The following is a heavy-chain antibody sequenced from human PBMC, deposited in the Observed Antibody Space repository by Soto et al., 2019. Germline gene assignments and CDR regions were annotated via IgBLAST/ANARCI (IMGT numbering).Heavy chain of an antibody. V-gene: IGHV3-30*04. CDR3: ARGYGSYYYGLDV. CDR2: ISYDGSNK. Sequence: GGSLRLSCAASGFTFSNYAMHWVRQAPGKGLEWVAVISYDGSNKYYTDSVEGQFTISRDNSKNTLYLQMNTLKAEDTAVYYCARGYGSYYYGLDVWGQGTTVTVSS. J-gene: IGHJ6*02. CDR1: GFTFSNYA. D-gene: IGHD3-10*01.